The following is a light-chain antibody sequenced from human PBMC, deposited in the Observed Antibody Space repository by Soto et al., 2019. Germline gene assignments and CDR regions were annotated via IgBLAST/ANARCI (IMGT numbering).Light chain of an antibody. CDR1: SSDVGGYNY. CDR3: SSYTSTTTYV. J-gene: IGLJ1*01. CDR2: EVS. V-gene: IGLV2-14*01. Sequence: QSALTQPASVSGSPGQSITISCTGTSSDVGGYNYVSWYQQHPGKAPKLMIYEVSNRPSGVSNRFYASKSGNTAYLTISGLQAEDEADYYCSSYTSTTTYVFGTGTKVTVL.